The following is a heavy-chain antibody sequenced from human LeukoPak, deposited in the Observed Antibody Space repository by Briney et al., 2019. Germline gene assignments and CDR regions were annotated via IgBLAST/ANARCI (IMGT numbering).Heavy chain of an antibody. CDR2: FDPEDGET. V-gene: IGHV1-24*01. CDR3: ATESPTMVRGVIRGYYYYGMDV. D-gene: IGHD3-10*01. J-gene: IGHJ6*04. CDR1: GYTLTELS. Sequence: ASVKVSCEVSGYTLTELSMHWVRQAPGKGLEWMGGFDPEDGETIYAQKFQGRVTMTEDTSTDTAYMELSSLRSEDTAVYYCATESPTMVRGVIRGYYYYGMDVWGKGTTVTVSS.